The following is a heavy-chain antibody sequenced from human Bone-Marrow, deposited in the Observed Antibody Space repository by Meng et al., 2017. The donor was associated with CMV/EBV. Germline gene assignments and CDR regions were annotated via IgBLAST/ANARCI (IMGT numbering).Heavy chain of an antibody. CDR2: IDTYKGDT. D-gene: IGHD5-24*01. V-gene: IGHV1-18*01. Sequence: ASVKVSCKASGYTFTDYRMHWVRQAPGQGLEWMGWIDTYKGDTNYLQKLQGRVTMTTDTSTTTAYMELRSLRSDDTAIYYCARRSRNGYNSEIDYWGQGTLVAVSS. CDR1: GYTFTDYR. CDR3: ARRSRNGYNSEIDY. J-gene: IGHJ4*02.